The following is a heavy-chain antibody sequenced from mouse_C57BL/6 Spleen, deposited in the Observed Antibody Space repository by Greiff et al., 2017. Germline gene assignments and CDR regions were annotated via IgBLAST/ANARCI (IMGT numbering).Heavy chain of an antibody. V-gene: IGHV2-9-1*01. CDR3: ARSTGLYYDYDEGVGAMDY. D-gene: IGHD2-4*01. CDR2: IWTGGGT. Sequence: VQLVESGPGLVAPSQSLSITCTVSGFSLTSYAISWVRQPPGKGLEWLGVIWTGGGTNYNSALKSRLSISKDNSKSQVFLKMNSLQTDDTARYYCARSTGLYYDYDEGVGAMDYWGQGTSVTVSS. J-gene: IGHJ4*01. CDR1: GFSLTSYA.